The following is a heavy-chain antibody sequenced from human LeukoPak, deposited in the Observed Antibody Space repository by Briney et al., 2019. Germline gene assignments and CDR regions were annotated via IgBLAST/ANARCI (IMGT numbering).Heavy chain of an antibody. D-gene: IGHD3-16*01. V-gene: IGHV3-7*01. J-gene: IGHJ4*02. CDR1: GFTFSSYW. CDR3: VRGQDVWGSSLDY. CDR2: IKQDGSEK. Sequence: GESLRLSCAASGFTFSSYWMSWVRQAPGKGLEWVANIKQDGSEKYYVDSVKGRFTISRDNAKNTLYLQMNSLRAEDTALYYCVRGQDVWGSSLDYWGQGALVTVSS.